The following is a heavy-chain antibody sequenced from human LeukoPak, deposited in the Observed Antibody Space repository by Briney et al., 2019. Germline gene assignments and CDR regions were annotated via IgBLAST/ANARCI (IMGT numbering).Heavy chain of an antibody. Sequence: ASVKVSCKASGYTFTGYYMHWVRQAPGQGLEWMGRINPNSGGTNYAQKFQGRVTITRDTSISTAYMELSRLRSDDTAVYYCARDPTYDSSGYPIDYWGQGTLVTVSS. V-gene: IGHV1-2*06. J-gene: IGHJ4*02. CDR2: INPNSGGT. CDR3: ARDPTYDSSGYPIDY. D-gene: IGHD3-22*01. CDR1: GYTFTGYY.